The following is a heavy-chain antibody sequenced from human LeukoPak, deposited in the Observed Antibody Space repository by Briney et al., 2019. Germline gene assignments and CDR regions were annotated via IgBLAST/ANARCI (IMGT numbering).Heavy chain of an antibody. CDR1: GFTFDDYA. Sequence: PGRSLRLSCAASGFTFDDYAMHWVRQAPGKGLEWVSGISWNSGSIVYADSVKGRFTISRDNAKNSLYLQMNSLRAEDTALYYCAKDIRAGDDSSGYYYDYWGQGTLVTVSS. V-gene: IGHV3-9*01. J-gene: IGHJ4*02. D-gene: IGHD3-22*01. CDR2: ISWNSGSI. CDR3: AKDIRAGDDSSGYYYDY.